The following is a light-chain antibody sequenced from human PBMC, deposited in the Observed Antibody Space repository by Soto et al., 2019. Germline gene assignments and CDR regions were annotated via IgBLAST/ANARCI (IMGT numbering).Light chain of an antibody. V-gene: IGKV3D-15*02. CDR2: DAS. J-gene: IGKJ1*01. CDR3: HQSGDSPT. Sequence: EIVMTQSPATLSVSPGERATLSCRASQSVSSNLAWYQQKPGQAPRLLIYDASNRATGIPVRFSGSGSGTDYTLTITNLEPEDFAVYYCHQSGDSPTFGQGTKVDIK. CDR1: QSVSSN.